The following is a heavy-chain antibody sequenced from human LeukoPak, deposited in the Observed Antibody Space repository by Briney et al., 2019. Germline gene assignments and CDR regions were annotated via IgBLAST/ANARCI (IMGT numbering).Heavy chain of an antibody. CDR1: GGSISGYY. Sequence: SETLSLTCTVSGGSISGYYWSWIRQPPGKGLEWIGYIYYSGSTNYNPSLKSRVTISVDTSKNQFSLKLSSVTAADTAVYYCASSRAVLPYYYYGMDVWGQGTTVTVSS. V-gene: IGHV4-59*08. D-gene: IGHD4/OR15-4a*01. CDR2: IYYSGST. J-gene: IGHJ6*02. CDR3: ASSRAVLPYYYYGMDV.